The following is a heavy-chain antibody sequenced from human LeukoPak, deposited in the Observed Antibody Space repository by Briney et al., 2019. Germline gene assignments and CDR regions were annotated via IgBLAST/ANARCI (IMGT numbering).Heavy chain of an antibody. D-gene: IGHD3-22*01. V-gene: IGHV3-23*01. CDR2: ISGSGDRT. CDR3: AKWGSSGYYYQDAFDI. CDR1: GFTFSSYA. J-gene: IGHJ3*02. Sequence: QAGGSLRLSCAASGFTFSSYAMSWVRQAPGKGLVWLSAISGSGDRTYYADSVKGRFTISRDNSKNTLYLQMNSLRAEDTAVYYCAKWGSSGYYYQDAFDIWGQGTMVTVSS.